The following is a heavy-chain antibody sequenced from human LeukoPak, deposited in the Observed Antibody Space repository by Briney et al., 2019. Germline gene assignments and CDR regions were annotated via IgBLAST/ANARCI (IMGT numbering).Heavy chain of an antibody. D-gene: IGHD5/OR15-5a*01. V-gene: IGHV3-48*04. J-gene: IGHJ4*02. Sequence: GGSLRLSCAASVFTFSSFGMNWVRQAPGKGLEWISYISTSSLNTIHYADSVKGRFTISRDNAKNSLFLQMNSLRAEDTAVYYCARSLSTDFDYWGQGILVTVSS. CDR3: ARSLSTDFDY. CDR2: ISTSSLNTI. CDR1: VFTFSSFG.